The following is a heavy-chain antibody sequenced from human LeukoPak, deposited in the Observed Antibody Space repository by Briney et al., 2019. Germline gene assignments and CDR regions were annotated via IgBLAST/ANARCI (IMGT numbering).Heavy chain of an antibody. J-gene: IGHJ4*02. CDR1: GFTFSSYA. Sequence: GGSLRLSCAASGFTFSSYAMHWVRQAPGKGLEWVAVISYDGSNKYYAVSVKGRFTISRDNSKNTLYLQMNSLRAEDTAVYYCARGGYSYGEEGFFDYWGQGTLVTVSS. CDR2: ISYDGSNK. CDR3: ARGGYSYGEEGFFDY. V-gene: IGHV3-30*04. D-gene: IGHD5-18*01.